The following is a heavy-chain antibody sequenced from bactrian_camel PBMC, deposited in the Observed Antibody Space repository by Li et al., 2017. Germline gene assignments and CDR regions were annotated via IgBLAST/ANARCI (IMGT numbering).Heavy chain of an antibody. J-gene: IGHJ6*01. D-gene: IGHD1*01. Sequence: VQLVESGGDLVQPGGSLRLSCAASGFTFSSNIMTWVRQAPGKGLEWVSSITGGDSTTYTTYYGNSVKGRFTISRDNAKNSAYLQMDNLKPEDSGMYYCGADPYVQWLDFPPLDPQGFGYWGQGTQVTVS. V-gene: IGHV3S40*01. CDR2: ITGGDSTTYTT. CDR1: GFTFSSNI. CDR3: GADPYVQWLDFPPLDPQGFGY.